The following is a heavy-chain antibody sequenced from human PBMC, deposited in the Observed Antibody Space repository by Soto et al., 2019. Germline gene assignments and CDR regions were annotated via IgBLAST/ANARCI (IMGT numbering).Heavy chain of an antibody. V-gene: IGHV1-2*02. J-gene: IGHJ4*02. CDR1: GYSFTGYY. CDR2: INPDSGAT. D-gene: IGHD2-8*02. CDR3: ARGDNGTGGYPFPYFDY. Sequence: HEHLVQSGAEVKRPGASLKVYCKASGYSFTGYYIHWVRQAPGQGLEWMGWINPDSGATNYAQNFQCRVTLTSDTSISTASMDLTSLTSDDTAVYYCARGDNGTGGYPFPYFDYWGQGTLVIVSS.